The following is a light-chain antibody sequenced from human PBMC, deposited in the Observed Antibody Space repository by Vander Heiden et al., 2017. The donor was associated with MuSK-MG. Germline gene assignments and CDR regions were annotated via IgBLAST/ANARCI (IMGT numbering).Light chain of an antibody. CDR1: QSVSHN. Sequence: EIVMTQSPATLSVSPGERATLSCRASQSVSHNLAWYQQKPGQAPRLLIYGASTRATGIPARFSGSGSGTEFTLTISSLQSEDFAVYYCQQYNNWPPLTFGHGTKVDIK. J-gene: IGKJ3*01. CDR3: QQYNNWPPLT. V-gene: IGKV3-15*01. CDR2: GAS.